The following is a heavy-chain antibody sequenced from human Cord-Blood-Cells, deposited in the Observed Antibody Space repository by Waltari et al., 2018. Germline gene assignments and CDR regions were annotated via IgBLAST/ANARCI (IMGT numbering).Heavy chain of an antibody. CDR3: ARGMYSSSFLGYCSGGSCYFDY. V-gene: IGHV4-38-2*01. Sequence: QVQLQESGPGLVQPSETLSLTCAVSGYSISSGYYWGWIRQPPGKGLERIGSIYHSGSTYYNPSLKSRVTISVDTSKNQFSLKLSSVTAADTAVYYCARGMYSSSFLGYCSGGSCYFDYWGQGTLVTVSS. CDR2: IYHSGST. CDR1: GYSISSGYY. J-gene: IGHJ4*02. D-gene: IGHD2-15*01.